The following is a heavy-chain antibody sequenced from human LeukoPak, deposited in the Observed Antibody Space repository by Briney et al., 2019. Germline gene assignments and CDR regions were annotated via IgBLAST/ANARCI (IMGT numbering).Heavy chain of an antibody. J-gene: IGHJ4*02. D-gene: IGHD3-10*01. CDR3: ARGLTGSGSYPPGNY. CDR1: GFTFSSYA. V-gene: IGHV3-64*01. Sequence: QPGGSLRLSCAASGFTFSSYAMHWVRQAPGKGLEYVSAISSNGGSTYYANSVKGRFTISRDNSKNTLYLQMGSLRAEDMAVYYCARGLTGSGSYPPGNYWGQGTLVTVSS. CDR2: ISSNGGST.